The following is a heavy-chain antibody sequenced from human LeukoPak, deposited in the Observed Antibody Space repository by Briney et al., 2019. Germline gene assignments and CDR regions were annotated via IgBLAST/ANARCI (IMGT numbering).Heavy chain of an antibody. V-gene: IGHV3-30-3*01. CDR3: ASKYCGGDCYWD. J-gene: IGHJ4*02. D-gene: IGHD2-21*01. Sequence: PGRSLRLSCAASGFTFSSYAMHWVRQAPGKGLEWVAVISYDGSNKYYADSVKGRFTISRDNSKNTLYLQMNSLRAEDTAVYYCASKYCGGDCYWDWGQGTLVTVSS. CDR2: ISYDGSNK. CDR1: GFTFSSYA.